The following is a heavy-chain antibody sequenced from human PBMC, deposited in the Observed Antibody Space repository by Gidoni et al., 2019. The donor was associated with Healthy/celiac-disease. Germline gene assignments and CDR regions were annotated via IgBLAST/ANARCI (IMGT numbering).Heavy chain of an antibody. CDR2: ISWNSGSI. Sequence: EVQLVESGGGLVQPGRSLRLSCAASGFTFDDYAMHWVRQAPGKGLEWVSGISWNSGSIGYADSVKGRFTISRDNAKNSLYLQMNSLRAEDTALYYCAKDMGQLAFDAFDIWGQGTMVTVSS. D-gene: IGHD6-13*01. CDR1: GFTFDDYA. J-gene: IGHJ3*02. V-gene: IGHV3-9*01. CDR3: AKDMGQLAFDAFDI.